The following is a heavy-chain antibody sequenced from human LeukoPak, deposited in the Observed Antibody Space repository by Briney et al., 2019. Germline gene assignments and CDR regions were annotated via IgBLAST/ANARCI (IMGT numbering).Heavy chain of an antibody. CDR1: GFTFSSYS. Sequence: TGGSLRLSCAASGFTFSSYSMNWVRQAPGKGLEWVSSISSSSSYIYYADSVKGRFTISRDNAKNSLYLQMNSLRAEDTAVYYCARSDGSGSYYGAGFDYWGQGTLVTVSS. D-gene: IGHD3-10*01. J-gene: IGHJ4*02. CDR2: ISSSSSYI. V-gene: IGHV3-21*01. CDR3: ARSDGSGSYYGAGFDY.